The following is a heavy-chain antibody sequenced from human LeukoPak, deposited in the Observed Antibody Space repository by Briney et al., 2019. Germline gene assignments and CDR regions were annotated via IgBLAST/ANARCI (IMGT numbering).Heavy chain of an antibody. CDR2: IYHSGNT. Sequence: PSETLSLTCTVSGYSISSGYYWGWIQQPPGKGLEWIGNIYHSGNTYYNPSLKSRLSISVDTSKNQLSLKLSSVTAADTAVYFCARDLGRGSFDYWGQGTLVTVSS. V-gene: IGHV4-38-2*02. J-gene: IGHJ4*02. CDR3: ARDLGRGSFDY. D-gene: IGHD1-26*01. CDR1: GYSISSGYY.